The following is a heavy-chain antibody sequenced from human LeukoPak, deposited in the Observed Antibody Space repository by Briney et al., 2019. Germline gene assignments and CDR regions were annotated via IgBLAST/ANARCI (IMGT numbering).Heavy chain of an antibody. CDR1: GYTFTDYT. Sequence: ASVKVSCKASGYTFTDYTMNWVRQAPGQGLEWMGWISAYNGNTNYAQKLQGRVTMTTDTSTRTAYMELRSLRSDDTAVYYCARAGGEYTSSSLDYWGQGTLVTVSS. D-gene: IGHD6-6*01. J-gene: IGHJ4*02. CDR3: ARAGGEYTSSSLDY. V-gene: IGHV1-18*01. CDR2: ISAYNGNT.